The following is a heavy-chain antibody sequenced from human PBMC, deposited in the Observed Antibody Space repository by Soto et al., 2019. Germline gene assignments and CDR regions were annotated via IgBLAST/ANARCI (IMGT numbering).Heavy chain of an antibody. J-gene: IGHJ5*02. CDR1: GYTLTELS. CDR2: FDPEDGET. D-gene: IGHD3-3*01. CDR3: ATKKDYDFWSTRWFDP. Sequence: ASVKVSCKVSGYTLTELSMHWVRQAPGKGLEWMGGFDPEDGETIYAQKFQGRVTMTEDTSTDTAYMELSSLRSEDTAVYYCATKKDYDFWSTRWFDPWGQGTLVTVSS. V-gene: IGHV1-24*01.